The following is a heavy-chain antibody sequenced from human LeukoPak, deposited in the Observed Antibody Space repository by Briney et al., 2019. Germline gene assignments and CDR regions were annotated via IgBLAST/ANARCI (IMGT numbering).Heavy chain of an antibody. CDR2: ISYDGSNK. D-gene: IGHD2-2*01. V-gene: IGHV3-30*04. Sequence: GGSLRLSCAASGFTFSSYAMHWVRQAPGKGLEWVAVISYDGSNKYYADSVKGRFTISRDSSKNTLYLQMNSLRAEDTAVYYCARDGVSCSSTSCYYYYYYMDVWGKGTTVTVSS. CDR1: GFTFSSYA. J-gene: IGHJ6*03. CDR3: ARDGVSCSSTSCYYYYYYMDV.